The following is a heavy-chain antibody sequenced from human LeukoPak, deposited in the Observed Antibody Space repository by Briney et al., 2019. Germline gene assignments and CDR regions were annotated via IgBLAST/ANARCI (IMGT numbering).Heavy chain of an antibody. V-gene: IGHV3-7*01. J-gene: IGHJ4*02. CDR3: ARNRGWQQFGC. Sequence: PGGSLRLSCAASGFTFSDYWIDWVRQAPGKGLEWVANINKDGSERNYWESVKGRFTISRDNAKNSLSLQLNNLRAEDTAVYYCARNRGWQQFGCWGQGTLVTVSS. CDR1: GFTFSDYW. D-gene: IGHD5-24*01. CDR2: INKDGSER.